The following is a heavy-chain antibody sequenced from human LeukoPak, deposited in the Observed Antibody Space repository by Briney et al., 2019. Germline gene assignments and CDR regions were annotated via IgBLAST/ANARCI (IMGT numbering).Heavy chain of an antibody. J-gene: IGHJ4*02. CDR3: ALLYDSSGYFDY. Sequence: GGSLRLSCAASGFTFSSYAMSWVRQAPGKGLEWVSVIYSGGSTYYADSVKGRFTISRDNSKNTLYLQMNSLRAEDTAVYYCALLYDSSGYFDYWGQGTLVTVSS. CDR2: IYSGGST. D-gene: IGHD3-22*01. V-gene: IGHV3-53*01. CDR1: GFTFSSYA.